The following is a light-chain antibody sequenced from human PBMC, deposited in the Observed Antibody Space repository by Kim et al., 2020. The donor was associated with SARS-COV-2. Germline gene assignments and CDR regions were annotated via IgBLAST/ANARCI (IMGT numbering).Light chain of an antibody. CDR2: EVS. V-gene: IGLV2-14*01. J-gene: IGLJ3*02. Sequence: GQSITISCTGTSSDVGGYHYVSWYQKYPGEAPKLIIYEVSYRPSGVSNRFSGSKSGDTASLAISGLQTEDEGEYYCSSYTATSDLVFGGGTKVTVL. CDR3: SSYTATSDLV. CDR1: SSDVGGYHY.